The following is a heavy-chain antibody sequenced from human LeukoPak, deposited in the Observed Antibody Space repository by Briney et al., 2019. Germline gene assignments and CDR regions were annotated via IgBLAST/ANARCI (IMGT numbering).Heavy chain of an antibody. Sequence: PGTSLRLSCAASGFSFSSYGMPWVRQAPGKGLEWVALIWYDASRKYYADSVKGRFTISRDNSKNTVYLQMNSLRADDTAVFYCARDRAGRTFDYWGQGILVTVSS. CDR1: GFSFSSYG. J-gene: IGHJ4*02. CDR3: ARDRAGRTFDY. V-gene: IGHV3-33*01. CDR2: IWYDASRK.